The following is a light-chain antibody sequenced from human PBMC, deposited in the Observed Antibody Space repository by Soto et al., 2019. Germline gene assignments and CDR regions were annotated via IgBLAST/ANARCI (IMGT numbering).Light chain of an antibody. J-gene: IGLJ1*01. Sequence: QSVLTQPPSVSVAPGQRVTISCTGSSSNIWAGYDVHWYQQLPGTAPKLLIYGNSNRPSGVPDRFSGSKSGTSASLAITGLQAEDEADYYCQSYDSSLSGYVFGTGTKLTVL. CDR2: GNS. CDR3: QSYDSSLSGYV. CDR1: SSNIWAGYD. V-gene: IGLV1-40*01.